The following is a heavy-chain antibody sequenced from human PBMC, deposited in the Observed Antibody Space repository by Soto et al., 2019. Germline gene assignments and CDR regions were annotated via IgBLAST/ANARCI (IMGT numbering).Heavy chain of an antibody. CDR2: IRNKANSYST. V-gene: IGHV3-72*01. J-gene: IGHJ4*02. D-gene: IGHD1-26*01. CDR3: ARYSGSYSRGLYY. CDR1: GFTFSDHY. Sequence: GGSLRLSCAASGFTFSDHYMEWVRQAPGKGLEWVGRIRNKANSYSTEYAASVKGRFTISRDDSMNSLYLQMNSLKTEDTAVFYCARYSGSYSRGLYYWGQGTPVTVS.